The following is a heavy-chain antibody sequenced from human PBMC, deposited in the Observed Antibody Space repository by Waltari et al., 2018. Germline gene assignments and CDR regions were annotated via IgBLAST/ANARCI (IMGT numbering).Heavy chain of an antibody. CDR2: ISYDGSDE. Sequence: VPLVEPGGGVVQPGESVRIACAASGFSFNSYDLHWVRQAPGKGLEWVSVISYDGSDEYYADSMKGRFTISRDNSKNTLYLQMSSLRREDTAVYYCAFWLGEPYSENALDTWGQGTMVTVSS. D-gene: IGHD3-10*01. V-gene: IGHV3-30*03. CDR3: AFWLGEPYSENALDT. J-gene: IGHJ3*02. CDR1: GFSFNSYD.